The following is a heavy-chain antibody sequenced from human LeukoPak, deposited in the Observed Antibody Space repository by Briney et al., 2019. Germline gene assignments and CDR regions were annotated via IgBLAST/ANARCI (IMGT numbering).Heavy chain of an antibody. Sequence: PSETLSLTCAVYGGSFSGYYWSWIRQPPGKGLEWIGEINHSGSTNYNPSLKSRVTISVDTSKNQFSLKLSSVTAADTAVYYCARLGYGDYGTYNWFDPWGQGTLVTVSS. V-gene: IGHV4-34*01. CDR2: INHSGST. D-gene: IGHD4-17*01. CDR3: ARLGYGDYGTYNWFDP. CDR1: GGSFSGYY. J-gene: IGHJ5*02.